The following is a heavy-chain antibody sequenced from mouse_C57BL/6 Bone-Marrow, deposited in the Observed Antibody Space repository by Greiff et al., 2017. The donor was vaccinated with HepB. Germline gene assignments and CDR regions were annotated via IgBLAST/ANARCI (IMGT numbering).Heavy chain of an antibody. J-gene: IGHJ3*01. Sequence: VQLKQSGPGMVKPSQSLSLTCTVTGYSITSGYDWHWIRHFPGNKLEWMGYISYSGSTNYNPSLKSRISITHDTSKNHFFLKLNSVTTEDTATYYCARGGIIYDGYPFAYWGQGTLVTVSA. D-gene: IGHD2-3*01. CDR1: GYSITSGYD. V-gene: IGHV3-1*01. CDR2: ISYSGST. CDR3: ARGGIIYDGYPFAY.